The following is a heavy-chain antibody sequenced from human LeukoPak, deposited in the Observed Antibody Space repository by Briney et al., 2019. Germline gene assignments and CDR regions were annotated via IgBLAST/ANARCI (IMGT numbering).Heavy chain of an antibody. CDR3: ARDYSTTWSYGMGV. CDR1: GFTFSRYG. D-gene: IGHD2-2*01. J-gene: IGHJ6*02. Sequence: PGGSLRLSCAASGFTFSRYGMHWVRQAPGKGLEWVAVIWYDETNKYHADSVKGRFTISRDNSKNTLYLQMNSLRAEDTAVYYCARDYSTTWSYGMGVWGQGTTVTVSS. V-gene: IGHV3-33*01. CDR2: IWYDETNK.